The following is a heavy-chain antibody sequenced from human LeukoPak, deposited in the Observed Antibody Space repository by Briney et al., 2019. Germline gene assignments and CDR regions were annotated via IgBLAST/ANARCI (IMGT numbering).Heavy chain of an antibody. Sequence: ASVKVSCKASGYTFTSYGISWVRQAPGQGLEWMGWISAYNGNTNYAQELQGRVTMTTDTSTSTAYMELRSLRSDDTAVYYCARAAPYYDFWSGYYRNDNWFDPWGQGTLVTVSS. V-gene: IGHV1-18*01. J-gene: IGHJ5*02. CDR2: ISAYNGNT. D-gene: IGHD3-3*01. CDR1: GYTFTSYG. CDR3: ARAAPYYDFWSGYYRNDNWFDP.